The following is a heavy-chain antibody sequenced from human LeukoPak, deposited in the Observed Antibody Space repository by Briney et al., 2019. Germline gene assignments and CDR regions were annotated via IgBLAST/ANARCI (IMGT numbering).Heavy chain of an antibody. V-gene: IGHV3-11*01. D-gene: IGHD3/OR15-3a*01. CDR1: GFTLSDHY. Sequence: GGSLRLSCAASGFTLSDHYMSWIRQAPGQGLEWVSYSSSSGSTIYYADSVKGRFAISRDNAKNSLYLQMNSLRAEDTAVYYCARRRDFIDYWGQGTLVTVSS. CDR3: ARRRDFIDY. J-gene: IGHJ4*02. CDR2: SSSSGSTI.